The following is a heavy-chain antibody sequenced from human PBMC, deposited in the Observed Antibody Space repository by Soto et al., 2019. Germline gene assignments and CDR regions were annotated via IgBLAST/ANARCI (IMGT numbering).Heavy chain of an antibody. V-gene: IGHV1-46*01. D-gene: IGHD2-8*01. CDR3: ERITADVELYCTNGVCPPWPDV. Sequence: ASVKVSCKASGYTFTSYYMHWVRQAPGQGLEWMGIINPSGGSTSYAQKFQGRVTMTRDTSTRTGYMELSSLRSEDTAVYYCERITADVELYCTNGVCPPWPDVWGQGTTVTVSS. CDR1: GYTFTSYY. J-gene: IGHJ6*02. CDR2: INPSGGST.